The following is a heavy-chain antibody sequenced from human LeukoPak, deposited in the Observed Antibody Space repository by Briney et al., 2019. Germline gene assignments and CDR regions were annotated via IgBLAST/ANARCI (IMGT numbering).Heavy chain of an antibody. V-gene: IGHV4-4*02. D-gene: IGHD5-12*01. J-gene: IGHJ4*02. CDR2: IYHSGST. Sequence: PSGTLSLTCGVSGGSISSSYWWSWVRQPPGKGLEWIGEIYHSGSTNYNPSLKSRVTISVDTSKNQFSLKLSSVTAADTAVYYCARHQGYSGPFDYWGQGTLVTVSS. CDR1: GGSISSSYW. CDR3: ARHQGYSGPFDY.